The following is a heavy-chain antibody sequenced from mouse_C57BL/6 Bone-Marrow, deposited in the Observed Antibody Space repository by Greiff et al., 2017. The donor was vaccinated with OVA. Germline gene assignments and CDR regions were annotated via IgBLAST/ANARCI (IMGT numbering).Heavy chain of an antibody. Sequence: EVQLQQSGAELVRPGASVKLSCTASGFNIKDDYMHWVKQRPEQGLEWIGWIDPENGDTEYASKFQGKATITADTSSNTAYLQLSSLTSEDTAVYYWTPEQYYGSSWWFAYWGQGTLVTVSA. V-gene: IGHV14-4*01. CDR3: TPEQYYGSSWWFAY. CDR2: IDPENGDT. CDR1: GFNIKDDY. D-gene: IGHD1-1*01. J-gene: IGHJ3*01.